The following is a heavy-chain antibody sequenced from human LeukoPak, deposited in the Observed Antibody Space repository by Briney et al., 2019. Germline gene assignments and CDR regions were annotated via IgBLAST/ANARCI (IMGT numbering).Heavy chain of an antibody. D-gene: IGHD4-17*01. V-gene: IGHV3-53*01. CDR1: GFTVSGNY. CDR3: AREGGGDYGDYLRY. CDR2: IYSGGDT. J-gene: IGHJ4*02. Sequence: GGSLRLSCAASGFTVSGNYMSWVRQAPGKGLEWVSVIYSGGDTYSADSVRGRFTISRDNSKNTVYLQMNSLRAEDTAVYYCAREGGGDYGDYLRYWGQGTLVTVSS.